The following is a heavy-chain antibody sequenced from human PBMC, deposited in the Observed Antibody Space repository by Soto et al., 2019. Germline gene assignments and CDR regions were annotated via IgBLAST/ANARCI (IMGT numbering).Heavy chain of an antibody. V-gene: IGHV4-39*01. D-gene: IGHD3-10*01. CDR1: GGSISSNDYY. CDR2: IYYSGGT. J-gene: IGHJ5*02. CDR3: ARHKGVVRGVKAGWFDP. Sequence: SETLSLTCTVSGGSISSNDYYWGWIRQPPGKGLEWIGSIYYSGGTYHNPSLKSRVTISVDTSKNQFSLKLSSVTAADTAVYYCARHKGVVRGVKAGWFDPWGQGTLVTVSS.